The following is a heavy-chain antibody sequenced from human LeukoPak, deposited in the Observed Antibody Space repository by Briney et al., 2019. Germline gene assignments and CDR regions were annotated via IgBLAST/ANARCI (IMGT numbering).Heavy chain of an antibody. CDR2: ISYDGSNK. J-gene: IGHJ4*02. D-gene: IGHD5-18*01. CDR1: GFTFSSYD. V-gene: IGHV3-30*04. CDR3: ARGAVYSSLDTFPMDY. Sequence: GGSLRLSCAASGFTFSSYDMHWVRQAPGKGLEWVAIISYDGSNKYYADSVKGRFTFSRDKSKSTLYLQMNSLRGEDTAVFYCARGAVYSSLDTFPMDYWGQGTLVTVSS.